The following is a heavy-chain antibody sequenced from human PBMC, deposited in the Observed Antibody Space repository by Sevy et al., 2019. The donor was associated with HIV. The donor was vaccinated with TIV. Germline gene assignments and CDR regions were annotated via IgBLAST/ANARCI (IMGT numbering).Heavy chain of an antibody. CDR1: GFTFSYYT. V-gene: IGHV3-21*01. D-gene: IGHD3-22*01. J-gene: IGHJ4*02. Sequence: GGSLRLSCAASGFTFSYYTMKWVRQAPGKGLEWVSSISSGSSYISYGESVKGRFTISRDNAKNSLFLQMNSLRADDTAVYYCARSLDYYDSSGANDYWGQGTLVTVSS. CDR2: ISSGSSYI. CDR3: ARSLDYYDSSGANDY.